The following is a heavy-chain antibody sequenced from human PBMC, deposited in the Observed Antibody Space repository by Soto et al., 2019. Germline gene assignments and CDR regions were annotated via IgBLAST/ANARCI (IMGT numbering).Heavy chain of an antibody. D-gene: IGHD3-10*01. Sequence: QVQLVESGGGVVQPGRSLRLSCAASGFTFSSYGMHWVRQAPGKGLEWVAVIWYDGSNKYYADSVKGRFTISRDNSKNTLYLQMNSLRAEDTAVYYCARAWYGSGSYSDFDYWGQGTLVTVSS. CDR2: IWYDGSNK. CDR3: ARAWYGSGSYSDFDY. CDR1: GFTFSSYG. J-gene: IGHJ4*02. V-gene: IGHV3-33*01.